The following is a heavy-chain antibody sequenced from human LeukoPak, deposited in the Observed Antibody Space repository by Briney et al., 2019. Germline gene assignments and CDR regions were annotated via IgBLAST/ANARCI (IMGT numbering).Heavy chain of an antibody. D-gene: IGHD4-17*01. CDR2: ISSSGSTI. J-gene: IGHJ4*02. CDR1: GFTFSSYE. V-gene: IGHV3-48*03. Sequence: GGSLRLSCAASGFTFSSYEMNWVRQAPGKGLEWVSYISSSGSTIYYADSVKGRFTISRDNAKNPLYLQMNSLRAEDTAVYYCARSMYGDLDYWGQGTLVTVSS. CDR3: ARSMYGDLDY.